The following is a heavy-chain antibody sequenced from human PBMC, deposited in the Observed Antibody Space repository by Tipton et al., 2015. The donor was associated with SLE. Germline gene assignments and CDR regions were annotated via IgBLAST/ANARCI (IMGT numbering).Heavy chain of an antibody. D-gene: IGHD3-3*01. CDR3: AKSTDFWSGYKTGMDV. CDR1: GDSISNVGYY. J-gene: IGHJ6*02. CDR2: IYYSGSTD. V-gene: IGHV4-31*03. Sequence: TLSLTCTVSGDSISNVGYYWSWIRQHPGKGLEWIGYIYYSGSTDYYDPSLESRVSISIDTSKNEFSLKLSSVTAADTAVYYCAKSTDFWSGYKTGMDVWGQGTTVTVSS.